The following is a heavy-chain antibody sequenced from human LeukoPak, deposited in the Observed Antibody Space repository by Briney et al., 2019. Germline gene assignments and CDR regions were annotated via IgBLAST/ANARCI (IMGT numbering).Heavy chain of an antibody. V-gene: IGHV3-23*01. J-gene: IGHJ3*02. D-gene: IGHD6-13*01. CDR1: GFTFSSYA. CDR2: IVGSGVST. Sequence: GGSLRLSCAASGFTFSSYAMSWVRQAPGKGLEWVSGIVGSGVSTYYADSVKGRFTISRDNSKNTLYLQMNSLRADDTAVYYCAKGYSSRRGAFDIWGQATMVTVFS. CDR3: AKGYSSRRGAFDI.